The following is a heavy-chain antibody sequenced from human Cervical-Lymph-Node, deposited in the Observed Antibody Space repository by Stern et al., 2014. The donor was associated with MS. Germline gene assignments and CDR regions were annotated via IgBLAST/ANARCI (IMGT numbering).Heavy chain of an antibody. D-gene: IGHD6-13*01. J-gene: IGHJ4*02. V-gene: IGHV1-69*01. Sequence: QVQLVQSGSEVKKPGSSVKVSCKASGDTFRTYAFSWVRQAPGQALEWMGVIIPVFDTVDYAHKLRGRVTIPTDESPTTSYLEVRSITSEDTAVYYGARGGRSSSYFCPDYWGQGTLVTVSS. CDR2: IIPVFDTV. CDR1: GDTFRTYA. CDR3: ARGGRSSSYFCPDY.